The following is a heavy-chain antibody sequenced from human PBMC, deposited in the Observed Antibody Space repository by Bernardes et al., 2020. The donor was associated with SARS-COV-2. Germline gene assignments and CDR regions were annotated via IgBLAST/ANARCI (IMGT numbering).Heavy chain of an antibody. CDR3: ARGGYYDYVWGR. Sequence: SETLSLTCTVSGGSISSYYWSWIRQPPGKGLEWIGYIYYSGSTNYNPSLKSRVTISVDTSKNQFSLKLSSVTAADTAVYYCARGGYYDYVWGRWGQGTLVTVSS. V-gene: IGHV4-59*01. CDR1: GGSISSYY. J-gene: IGHJ4*02. CDR2: IYYSGST. D-gene: IGHD3-16*01.